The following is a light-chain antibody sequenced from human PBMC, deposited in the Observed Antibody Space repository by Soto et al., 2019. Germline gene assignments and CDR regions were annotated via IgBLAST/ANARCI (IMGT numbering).Light chain of an antibody. CDR3: SSYAGSNNYV. CDR1: SSDVGGYNY. J-gene: IGLJ1*01. Sequence: QSALTQPPSASGSPGQSVTISCIGTSSDVGGYNYVSWYQHHPGKAPKLMIYEVNKRPSGVPDRFSGSKSGNTASLTVSGLQAEDEADYYCSSYAGSNNYVFGTGTKLTVL. CDR2: EVN. V-gene: IGLV2-8*01.